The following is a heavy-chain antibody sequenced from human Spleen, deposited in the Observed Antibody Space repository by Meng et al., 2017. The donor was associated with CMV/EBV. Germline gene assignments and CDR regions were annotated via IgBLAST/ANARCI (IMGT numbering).Heavy chain of an antibody. J-gene: IGHJ5*02. Sequence: VAGGAVSSGSYYWSWIRQPPGKGLEWIGYIYYSGSTNYNPSLKSRVTISVDTSKNQFSLKLSSVTAADTAVYYCARVMTTSGGGFDPWGQGTLVTVSS. CDR2: IYYSGST. V-gene: IGHV4-61*01. D-gene: IGHD5-24*01. CDR1: GGAVSSGSYY. CDR3: ARVMTTSGGGFDP.